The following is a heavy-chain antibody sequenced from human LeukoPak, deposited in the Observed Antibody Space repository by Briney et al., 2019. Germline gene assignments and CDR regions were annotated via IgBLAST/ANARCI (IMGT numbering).Heavy chain of an antibody. V-gene: IGHV4-34*01. Sequence: SETLSLTCAVCGGSFSGYYWSWIRQPPGKGLEWIGEINHSGSTNYNPSLKSRVTISVDTSKNQFSLKLSSVTAADTAVYHCARGRKSLNYYYYYGMDVWGQGTTVTVSS. CDR1: GGSFSGYY. J-gene: IGHJ6*02. D-gene: IGHD4/OR15-4a*01. CDR2: INHSGST. CDR3: ARGRKSLNYYYYYGMDV.